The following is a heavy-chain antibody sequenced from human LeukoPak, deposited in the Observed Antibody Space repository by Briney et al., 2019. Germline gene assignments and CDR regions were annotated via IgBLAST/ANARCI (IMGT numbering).Heavy chain of an antibody. CDR1: GGSFSGYY. CDR3: ARGRAMVTDAFDI. V-gene: IGHV4-34*01. CDR2: INHSGSS. D-gene: IGHD5-18*01. Sequence: PSETLSLTCAVYGGSFSGYYWSWIRQSPGKGLEWIGEINHSGSSNNNLSLKSRVTMSVDTSKNQFLLKLPTVAAADTAVYYCARGRAMVTDAFDIWGQGTMVTVSS. J-gene: IGHJ3*02.